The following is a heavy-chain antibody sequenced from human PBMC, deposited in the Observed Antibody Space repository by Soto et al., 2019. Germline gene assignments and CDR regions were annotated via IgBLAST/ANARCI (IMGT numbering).Heavy chain of an antibody. Sequence: SLTCTVSGGSVSSGRFYWSWVRQPPGEGLGWVGYIYYSGSTNYNPSLKSRVTISVDTSKNQFSLKLSSVTAADTAVYYCARVRGNYYDSSGYYSGEYYFDYWGQGTLVTVSS. D-gene: IGHD3-22*01. CDR2: IYYSGST. J-gene: IGHJ4*02. V-gene: IGHV4-61*01. CDR3: ARVRGNYYDSSGYYSGEYYFDY. CDR1: GGSVSSGRFY.